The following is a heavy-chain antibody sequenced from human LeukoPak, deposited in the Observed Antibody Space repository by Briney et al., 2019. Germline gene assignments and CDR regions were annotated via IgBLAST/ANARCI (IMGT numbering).Heavy chain of an antibody. D-gene: IGHD7-27*01. CDR2: IKSKTDGGTT. CDR1: GFTFSNAW. Sequence: GGSLRLSCAASGFTFSNAWMSWVRQAPGKGLEWVGRIKSKTDGGTTDNAAPVKGRFTISRDDSKNTLYLQMNSLRAEDRAVYFCAKDTVFVGVGTIDYWGQGTLVTVSS. CDR3: AKDTVFVGVGTIDY. J-gene: IGHJ4*02. V-gene: IGHV3-15*01.